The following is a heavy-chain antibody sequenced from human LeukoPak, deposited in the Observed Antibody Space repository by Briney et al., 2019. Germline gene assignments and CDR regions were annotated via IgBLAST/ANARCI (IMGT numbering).Heavy chain of an antibody. V-gene: IGHV4-59*08. Sequence: NPSETLSLTCTVSGGSITSSYWSWLRQPPGKGLQCIGYFYYSGATNYNPSLKSRVTVSVDTSKTQLSLKMTSMTAADTAVYYCARSNARDGYNFGYWGQGTLVTVSS. J-gene: IGHJ4*02. D-gene: IGHD5-24*01. CDR1: GGSITSSY. CDR2: FYYSGAT. CDR3: ARSNARDGYNFGY.